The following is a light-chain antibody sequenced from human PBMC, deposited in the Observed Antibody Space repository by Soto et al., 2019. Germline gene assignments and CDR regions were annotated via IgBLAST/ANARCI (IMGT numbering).Light chain of an antibody. Sequence: IVLTQSPATLSVSPGETATLSCRASENINTYLAWYQQKPGQAPKLLIYDASNRATGIPARFSASGSGTDFTPTIRSLEPEDLAVYYCQHRNNWPLTFGGGTKVEIK. V-gene: IGKV3-11*01. CDR1: ENINTY. J-gene: IGKJ4*01. CDR2: DAS. CDR3: QHRNNWPLT.